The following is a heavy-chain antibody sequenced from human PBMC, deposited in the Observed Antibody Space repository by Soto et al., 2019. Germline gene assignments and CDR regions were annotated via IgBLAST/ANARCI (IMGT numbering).Heavy chain of an antibody. V-gene: IGHV3-23*01. D-gene: IGHD6-19*01. Sequence: EVQLLESGGGLVQPGGSLRLSCAASGFTFSSYAMSWVRQAPGKGPEWVSAISGSGVSTYYADSVKGRFTISRDNSKNTLYLQMNSRRAAETAVYYCAKEHEYSSGWERLDYWGQGTLVTVSS. CDR2: ISGSGVST. J-gene: IGHJ4*02. CDR3: AKEHEYSSGWERLDY. CDR1: GFTFSSYA.